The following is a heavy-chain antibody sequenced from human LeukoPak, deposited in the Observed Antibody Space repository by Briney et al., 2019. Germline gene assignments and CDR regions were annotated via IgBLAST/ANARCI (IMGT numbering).Heavy chain of an antibody. V-gene: IGHV3-73*01. J-gene: IGHJ4*02. Sequence: GGSLRLSCAASGFTFSSYAMSWVRQAPGKGLEWVGRIRSKANSYATAYAASVKGRFTISRDDSKNTANQQMNSLKTEDTAVYYCTTTEGASGYWGQGTLVTVST. CDR3: TTTEGASGY. CDR1: GFTFSSYA. D-gene: IGHD1-1*01. CDR2: IRSKANSYAT.